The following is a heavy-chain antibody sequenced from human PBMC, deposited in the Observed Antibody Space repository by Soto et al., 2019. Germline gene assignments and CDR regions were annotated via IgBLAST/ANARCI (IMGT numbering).Heavy chain of an antibody. J-gene: IGHJ4*02. CDR1: SGSISSSNW. V-gene: IGHV4-4*02. D-gene: IGHD6-19*01. Sequence: SETLSLTCAVSSGSISSSNWWSWVRQPPGKGLEWIGEIYHSGSTNYNPSLKSRVTISVDKYKNQFSLKLSSVTAADTAVYYCARYVTKDQRPINSSQSIAVALFDYWGQGTLVTVSS. CDR2: IYHSGST. CDR3: ARYVTKDQRPINSSQSIAVALFDY.